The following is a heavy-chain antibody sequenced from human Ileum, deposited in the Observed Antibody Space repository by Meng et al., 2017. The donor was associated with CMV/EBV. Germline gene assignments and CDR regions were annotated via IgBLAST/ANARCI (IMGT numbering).Heavy chain of an antibody. CDR3: AHSSWHYGLYCFEY. CDR1: GFSLSTSGVG. Sequence: SGPTLVKPTQTLTLTCTFSGFSLSTSGVGVGWIRQPPGKALEWLALISWNDDARYSPSLKTRLTITKDTSKNQVVLIMTNMDPVDTATYYCAHSSWHYGLYCFEYWGQGTLVTVSS. V-gene: IGHV2-5*01. J-gene: IGHJ4*02. D-gene: IGHD1-7*01. CDR2: ISWNDDA.